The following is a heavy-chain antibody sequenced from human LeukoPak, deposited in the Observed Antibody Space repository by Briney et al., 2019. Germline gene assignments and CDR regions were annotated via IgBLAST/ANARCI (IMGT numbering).Heavy chain of an antibody. J-gene: IGHJ3*02. Sequence: ASVKVSCKASGYTFTGYYMHWVRQAPGQGLEWMGWINPNSGGTNYAQKFQGRVTMTRDTSISTAYMELSRLRSDDTAVYYCAREGMTTVTERDAFDIWGQGTMVTVSS. CDR3: AREGMTTVTERDAFDI. D-gene: IGHD4-17*01. V-gene: IGHV1-2*02. CDR2: INPNSGGT. CDR1: GYTFTGYY.